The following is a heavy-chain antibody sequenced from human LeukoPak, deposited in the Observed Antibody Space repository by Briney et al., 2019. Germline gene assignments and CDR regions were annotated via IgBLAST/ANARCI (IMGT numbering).Heavy chain of an antibody. CDR2: ISGSGGST. Sequence: GSLRLSCAASGFTFSSYAMSWVRQAPGKGLEWVSAISGSGGSTYYADSVKGRFTTSRDNSKNTLYLQMNSLRAEDTAVYYCAKGNYYYDSSGYYHWGQGTLVTVSS. V-gene: IGHV3-23*01. CDR1: GFTFSSYA. D-gene: IGHD3-22*01. J-gene: IGHJ4*02. CDR3: AKGNYYYDSSGYYH.